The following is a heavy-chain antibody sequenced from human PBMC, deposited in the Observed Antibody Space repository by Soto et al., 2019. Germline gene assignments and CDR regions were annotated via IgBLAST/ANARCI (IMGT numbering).Heavy chain of an antibody. Sequence: SETLSLTCAVYGGSFSDYYCTWVRQAPGRGLEWIGEINHSGSTYYNPSLKSRVTISVDTSKNQFSLKLSSVTAADTAVYYCARGVVRRVIIQYTSFFDYWGQGTPVTVS. V-gene: IGHV4-34*01. D-gene: IGHD3-10*01. J-gene: IGHJ4*02. CDR3: ARGVVRRVIIQYTSFFDY. CDR1: GGSFSDYY. CDR2: INHSGST.